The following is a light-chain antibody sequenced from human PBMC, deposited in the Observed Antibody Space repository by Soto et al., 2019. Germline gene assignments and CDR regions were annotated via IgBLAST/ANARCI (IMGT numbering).Light chain of an antibody. V-gene: IGLV1-40*01. CDR3: QSYDSILSVV. CDR2: GNS. J-gene: IGLJ2*01. CDR1: SSNIGAGYD. Sequence: QSVLTQPPSVSGAPGQRVTISCTGSSSNIGAGYDVHWYQQLPGTAPKLLIYGNSNRPSGVPDRFSGSKSGTSASLAITGLQAEDEADYYCQSYDSILSVVFGGGTKVTVL.